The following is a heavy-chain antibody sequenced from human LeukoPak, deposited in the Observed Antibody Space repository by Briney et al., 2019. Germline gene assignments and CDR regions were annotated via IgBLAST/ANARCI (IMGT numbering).Heavy chain of an antibody. V-gene: IGHV1-2*02. CDR1: GYTFTDYF. CDR2: INPNSGGT. Sequence: GASVKVSCKASGYTFTDYFMHWVRQAPGQGLEWMGWINPNSGGTNYAHKFQGRVTMTRNTSISTAYMELSSLRSKDTAVYYCASMGIVVVTADDAFDIWGQGTMVTVSS. J-gene: IGHJ3*02. CDR3: ASMGIVVVTADDAFDI. D-gene: IGHD2-21*02.